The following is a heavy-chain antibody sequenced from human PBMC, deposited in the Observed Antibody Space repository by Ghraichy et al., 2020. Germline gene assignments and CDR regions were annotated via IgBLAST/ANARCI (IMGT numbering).Heavy chain of an antibody. Sequence: SETLSLTCAVYGGSFSGYYWSWIRQPPGKGLEWIGEINHSGSTNYNPSLKSRVTISVDTSKNQFSLKLSSVTAADTAVYYCARGALRKNDIVVVVAATPRVTWFDPWGQGTLVTVSS. CDR1: GGSFSGYY. CDR2: INHSGST. CDR3: ARGALRKNDIVVVVAATPRVTWFDP. V-gene: IGHV4-34*01. J-gene: IGHJ5*02. D-gene: IGHD2-15*01.